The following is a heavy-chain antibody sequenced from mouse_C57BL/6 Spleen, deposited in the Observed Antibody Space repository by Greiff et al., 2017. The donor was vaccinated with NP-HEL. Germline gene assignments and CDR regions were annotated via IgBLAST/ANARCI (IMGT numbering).Heavy chain of an antibody. CDR2: ISSGSSTI. V-gene: IGHV5-17*01. J-gene: IGHJ2*01. CDR1: GFTFSDYG. CDR3: AIDPDGY. Sequence: EVKVEESGGGLVKPGGSLKLSCAASGFTFSDYGMHWVRQAPEKGLEWVAYISSGSSTIYYADTVKGRFTISRANAKNTLFLQMTIQRSEDTAMYYCAIDPDGYWGQGTTLTVSS.